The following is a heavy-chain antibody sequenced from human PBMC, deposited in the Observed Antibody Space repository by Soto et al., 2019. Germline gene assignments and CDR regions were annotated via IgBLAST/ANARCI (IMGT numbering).Heavy chain of an antibody. Sequence: SQTLSLTCAISGDSVSSSSAAWNWIRQSPSRGLEWLGRTYYRSKWYNDYAVSVKSRITINPDTSKNQFSLQLNSVTPEDTAVYYCARDSRDSSGYYYNYYGMGVWGQGTTVTVSS. V-gene: IGHV6-1*01. CDR3: ARDSRDSSGYYYNYYGMGV. D-gene: IGHD3-22*01. CDR2: TYYRSKWYN. J-gene: IGHJ6*02. CDR1: GDSVSSSSAA.